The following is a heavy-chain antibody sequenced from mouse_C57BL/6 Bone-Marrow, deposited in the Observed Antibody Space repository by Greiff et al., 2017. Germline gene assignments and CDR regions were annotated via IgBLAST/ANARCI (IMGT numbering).Heavy chain of an antibody. D-gene: IGHD1-1*01. Sequence: VQLQPGAELVKPGASVKMSCKASGYTFTSYWITWVKQRPGQGLEWIGDIYPGSGSTNYNEKFKSKNTLTVDTSSSTAYMQLSSLTSENSAAQCCATPPYGTFFAYWGQGTLVTVSA. V-gene: IGHV1-55*01. CDR3: ATPPYGTFFAY. CDR2: IYPGSGST. J-gene: IGHJ3*01. CDR1: GYTFTSYW.